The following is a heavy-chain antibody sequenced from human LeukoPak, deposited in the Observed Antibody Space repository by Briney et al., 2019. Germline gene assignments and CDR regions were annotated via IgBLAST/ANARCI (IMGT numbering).Heavy chain of an antibody. CDR1: GGSISRGDYY. Sequence: SETLSLTCTVSGGSISRGDYYWSWIRQHPGKGLEWIGHIYYSGSTSYNPSLKSRVTISIDTSKSQFPLKLSSVTAADTAVYYCARSSGYYQAFDYWGQGTLVTVSS. V-gene: IGHV4-31*03. CDR3: ARSSGYYQAFDY. CDR2: IYYSGST. J-gene: IGHJ4*02. D-gene: IGHD3-22*01.